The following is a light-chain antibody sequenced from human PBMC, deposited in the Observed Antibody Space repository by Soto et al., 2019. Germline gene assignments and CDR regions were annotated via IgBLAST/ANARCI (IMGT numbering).Light chain of an antibody. Sequence: QSALTQPASVSGSPGQSITISCTGTSSDIGRYNLVSWYQQHPGKAPKLIIYEDIERPSGVSDRFSRSKSGNTASLTISALQTEDEADYYCCSYAGGASVVFGGGTKLTVL. J-gene: IGLJ2*01. CDR3: CSYAGGASVV. CDR2: EDI. CDR1: SSDIGRYNL. V-gene: IGLV2-23*01.